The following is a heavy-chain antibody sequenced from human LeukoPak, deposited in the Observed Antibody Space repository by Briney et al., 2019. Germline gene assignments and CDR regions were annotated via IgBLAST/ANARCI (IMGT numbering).Heavy chain of an antibody. D-gene: IGHD2-2*01. V-gene: IGHV4-34*01. CDR1: GGSLSGYY. CDR3: ARGFSCSSTSCQRDDAFDI. J-gene: IGHJ3*02. CDR2: INHSGSN. Sequence: ASETLSLTCAVYGGSLSGYYWSWLRQPPGKGVEWVGEINHSGSNNYNASLKSRVNISVDTSNNQFSLKLSSVTAADTALYYCARGFSCSSTSCQRDDAFDIWGQGTMVTVSS.